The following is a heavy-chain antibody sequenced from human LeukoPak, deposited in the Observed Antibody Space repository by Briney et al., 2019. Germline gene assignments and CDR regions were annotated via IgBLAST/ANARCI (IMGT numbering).Heavy chain of an antibody. CDR3: ARDYYEYGMDV. J-gene: IGHJ6*02. CDR2: IKQDGSEK. Sequence: HPGVSLRHSCAASGFTFSSYWMSRVRQAPGKGLEWVANIKQDGSEKYYVDSVKGRFTISRDNAKNSLYLQMNSLRAEDTAVYYCARDYYEYGMDVWGQGTTVTVSS. D-gene: IGHD3-16*01. CDR1: GFTFSSYW. V-gene: IGHV3-7*03.